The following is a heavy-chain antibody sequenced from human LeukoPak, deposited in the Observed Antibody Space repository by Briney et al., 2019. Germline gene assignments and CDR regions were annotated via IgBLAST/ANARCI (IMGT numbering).Heavy chain of an antibody. CDR1: GGTFSSYA. V-gene: IGHV1-69*13. D-gene: IGHD6-6*01. CDR3: ARGTIAARRATYYYMDV. Sequence: ASVKVSCKASGGTFSSYAISWVRQAPGQGLEWMGGIIPIFGTANYAQKFQGRVTITADGSTSTAYMELSSLRSEDTAVYYCARGTIAARRATYYYMDVWGKGTTVTVSS. J-gene: IGHJ6*03. CDR2: IIPIFGTA.